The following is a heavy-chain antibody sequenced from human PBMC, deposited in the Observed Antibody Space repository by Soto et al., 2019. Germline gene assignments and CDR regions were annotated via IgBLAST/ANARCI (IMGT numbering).Heavy chain of an antibody. CDR1: GGSISSSSYY. CDR3: ARFSRGYDSSGYNHDAFDI. Sequence: SETLSLTCTVSGGSISSSSYYWGWIRQPPGKGLEWIGSIYYSGSTYYNPSLKSRVTISVDTSKNQFSLKLSSVTAADTAVYYCARFSRGYDSSGYNHDAFDIWGQGTMVTVSS. D-gene: IGHD3-22*01. J-gene: IGHJ3*02. V-gene: IGHV4-39*01. CDR2: IYYSGST.